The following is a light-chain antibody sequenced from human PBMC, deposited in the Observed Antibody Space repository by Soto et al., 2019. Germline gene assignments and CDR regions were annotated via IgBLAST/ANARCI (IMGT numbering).Light chain of an antibody. Sequence: EIVLTQSPATLSLSPGERATLSSRASQSVSSYLAWYQQKPGQAPRLLIYDASNRATGIPARFSGSGSGTDVTLTISSLEPEDFAVYYCQQRSNWPPKYTFGQGTKLEIK. J-gene: IGKJ2*01. V-gene: IGKV3-11*01. CDR2: DAS. CDR3: QQRSNWPPKYT. CDR1: QSVSSY.